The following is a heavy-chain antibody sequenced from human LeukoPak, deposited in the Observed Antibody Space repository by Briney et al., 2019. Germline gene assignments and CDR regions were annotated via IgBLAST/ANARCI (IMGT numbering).Heavy chain of an antibody. CDR3: ARDVHYYGSTDY. J-gene: IGHJ4*02. CDR2: ISAYNGNT. V-gene: IGHV1-18*04. CDR1: GYTFTGYY. D-gene: IGHD3-10*01. Sequence: ASVKVSCKTSGYTFTGYYMHWVRQAPGQGLEWMGWISAYNGNTNYAQKLQGRVTMTTDTSTSTAYMELRSLRSDDTAVYYCARDVHYYGSTDYWGQGTLVTVSS.